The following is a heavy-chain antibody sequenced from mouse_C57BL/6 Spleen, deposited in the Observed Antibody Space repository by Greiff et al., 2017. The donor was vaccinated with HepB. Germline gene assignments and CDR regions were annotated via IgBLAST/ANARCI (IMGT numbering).Heavy chain of an antibody. D-gene: IGHD4-1*01. CDR3: ARGTGNWDEDYAMDY. CDR1: GYTFTSYW. J-gene: IGHJ4*01. CDR2: IYPGSGST. V-gene: IGHV1-55*01. Sequence: VQLVESGAELVKPGASVKMSCKASGYTFTSYWITWVKQRPGQGLEWIGDIYPGSGSTNYNEKFKSKATLTVDTSSSTAYMQLSSLTSEDSAVYYCARGTGNWDEDYAMDYWGQGTSVTVSS.